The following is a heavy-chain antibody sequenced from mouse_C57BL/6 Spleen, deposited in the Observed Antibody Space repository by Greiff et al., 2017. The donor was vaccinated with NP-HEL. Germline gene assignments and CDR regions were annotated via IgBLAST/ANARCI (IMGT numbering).Heavy chain of an antibody. CDR3: ARNYGSSGYFDV. V-gene: IGHV1-47*01. Sequence: VKVVESGAELVKPGASVKMSCKASGYTFTTYPIEWMKQNHGKSLEWIGNFHPYNDDTKYNEKFKGKATLTVEKSSSTVYLELSRLTSDDSAVYYCARNYGSSGYFDVWGTGTTVTVSS. CDR1: GYTFTTYP. J-gene: IGHJ1*03. D-gene: IGHD1-1*01. CDR2: FHPYNDDT.